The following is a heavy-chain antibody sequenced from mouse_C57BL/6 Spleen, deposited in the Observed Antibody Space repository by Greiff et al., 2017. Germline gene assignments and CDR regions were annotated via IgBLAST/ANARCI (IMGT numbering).Heavy chain of an antibody. J-gene: IGHJ2*01. CDR2: IDPSDSET. V-gene: IGHV1-52*01. Sequence: VQLQQPGAELVRPGSSVKLSCKASGYTFTSYWMHWVKQRPIQGLEWIGNIDPSDSETHYNQKFKDKATLTVDKSSSTAYMQLSSLTSEDSAVYYCARAYYGSSPYYFDYWGQGTTLTVSS. CDR1: GYTFTSYW. CDR3: ARAYYGSSPYYFDY. D-gene: IGHD1-1*01.